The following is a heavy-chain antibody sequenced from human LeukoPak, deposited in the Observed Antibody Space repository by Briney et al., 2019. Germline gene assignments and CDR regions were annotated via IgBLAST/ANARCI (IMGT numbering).Heavy chain of an antibody. CDR3: ARRGDGYNLWYFDY. Sequence: LETLSLTCAVYGGSFSGYYWSWIRQPPGKGLEWIGEINHSGSTNYNPSLKSRVTISVDTSRNQFSLKLSSVTAADTAVYYCARRGDGYNLWYFDYWGQGTLVTVSS. V-gene: IGHV4-34*01. CDR2: INHSGST. CDR1: GGSFSGYY. J-gene: IGHJ4*02. D-gene: IGHD5-24*01.